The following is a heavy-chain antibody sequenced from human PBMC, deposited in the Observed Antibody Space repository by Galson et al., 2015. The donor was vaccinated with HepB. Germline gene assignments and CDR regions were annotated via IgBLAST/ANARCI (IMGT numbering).Heavy chain of an antibody. Sequence: SETLSLTCTVSGGSISSSSYYWGWIRQPPGKGLEWIGSIYYSGSTYYNPSLKSRVTISVDTSKNQFSLKLSSVTAADTAVYYCARSIVVVPAAIPDYWGQGTLVTVSS. CDR2: IYYSGST. CDR1: GGSISSSSYY. V-gene: IGHV4-39*01. J-gene: IGHJ4*02. D-gene: IGHD2-2*01. CDR3: ARSIVVVPAAIPDY.